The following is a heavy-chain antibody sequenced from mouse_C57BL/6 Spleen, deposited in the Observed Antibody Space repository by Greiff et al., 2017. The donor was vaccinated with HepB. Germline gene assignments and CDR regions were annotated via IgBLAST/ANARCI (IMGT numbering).Heavy chain of an antibody. CDR2: IWRGGST. D-gene: IGHD1-1*01. CDR3: AKKYGSSPCAMDY. CDR1: GFSLTSYG. J-gene: IGHJ4*01. Sequence: VQLQQSGPGLVQPSQSLSITCTVSGFSLTSYGVHWVRQSPGKGLEWLGVIWRGGSTDYNAAFMSRLSITKDNSKSQVFFKMNSLQADDTAIYYCAKKYGSSPCAMDYWGQGTSVTVSS. V-gene: IGHV2-5*01.